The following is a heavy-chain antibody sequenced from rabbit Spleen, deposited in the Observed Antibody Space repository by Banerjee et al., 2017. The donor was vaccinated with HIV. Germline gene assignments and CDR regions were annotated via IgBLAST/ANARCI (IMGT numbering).Heavy chain of an antibody. V-gene: IGHV1S7*01. J-gene: IGHJ4*01. D-gene: IGHD7-1*01. CDR2: FDPVFGGT. Sequence: QLVESGGGLVQPGGSLKLSCKASGFDFSSYYMSWVRQAPGKGLEWIGYFDPVFGGTYYASWVNGQFTISSHNAQNTLYLQLNSLTAADTATYFCVRGPPYAGYAAMWGPGTLVTVS. CDR1: GFDFSSYY. CDR3: VRGPPYAGYAAM.